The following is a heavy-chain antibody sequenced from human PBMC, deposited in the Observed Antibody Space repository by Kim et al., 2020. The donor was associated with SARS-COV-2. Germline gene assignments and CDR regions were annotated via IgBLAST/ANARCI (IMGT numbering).Heavy chain of an antibody. CDR3: VKHMGPGSCYPFDY. D-gene: IGHD1-26*01. CDR1: GAFISSYY. CDR2: IVYIGTT. Sequence: SETLSLTCTISGAFISSYYWSWVRQTPQRGLEWIGYIVYIGTTDNNPPLKSRVTMSVDRTKSQFSLKLTSVSGADTAVYYCVKHMGPGSCYPFDYWGQG. J-gene: IGHJ4*02. V-gene: IGHV4-59*08.